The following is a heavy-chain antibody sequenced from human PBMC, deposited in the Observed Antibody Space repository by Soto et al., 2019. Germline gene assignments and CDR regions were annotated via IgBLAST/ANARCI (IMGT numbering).Heavy chain of an antibody. CDR1: GGTFSSYA. J-gene: IGHJ3*02. V-gene: IGHV1-69*05. D-gene: IGHD2-2*02. CDR3: ATISTSDVWPAFDI. CDR2: IIPIFGTA. Sequence: GASVKVSCKASGGTFSSYAISWVRQAPGQGLEWMGGIIPIFGTANYAQKFQGRVTITRDTSASTAYMELSSLRSEDTAVYYCATISTSDVWPAFDICGQGPMVTVSS.